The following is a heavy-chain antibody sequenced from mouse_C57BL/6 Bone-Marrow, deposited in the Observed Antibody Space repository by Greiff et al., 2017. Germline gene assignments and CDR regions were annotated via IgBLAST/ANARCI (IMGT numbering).Heavy chain of an antibody. J-gene: IGHJ2*01. V-gene: IGHV1-26*01. CDR3: VSSPMVPYYCDS. CDR2: INPNNGGT. D-gene: IGHD2-2*01. Sequence: EVQLQQSGPELVKPGASVKISCKASGYTFTDYYMNWVKQSHGKSLEWIGDINPNNGGTSYNHKFKGTATLTVDKPSSTAYMELRSLTSEDFAVYYCVSSPMVPYYCDSWGQGTTLTVSS. CDR1: GYTFTDYY.